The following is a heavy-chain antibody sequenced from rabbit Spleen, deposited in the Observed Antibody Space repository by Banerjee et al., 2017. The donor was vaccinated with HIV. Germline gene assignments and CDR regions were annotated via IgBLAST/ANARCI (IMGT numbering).Heavy chain of an antibody. Sequence: QSLEESGGDLVKPGASLTLTCTASGFSFSSGYYMCWVRQAPGKGLEWIACMYGGSSDNTFYASWAKGRFTISKTSSTTVTLQMTSLTAADTATHFCARGSWYYQWDLWGPGTLVTVS. CDR3: ARGSWYYQWDL. CDR1: GFSFSSGYY. D-gene: IGHD3-1*01. CDR2: MYGGSSDNT. J-gene: IGHJ4*01. V-gene: IGHV1S40*01.